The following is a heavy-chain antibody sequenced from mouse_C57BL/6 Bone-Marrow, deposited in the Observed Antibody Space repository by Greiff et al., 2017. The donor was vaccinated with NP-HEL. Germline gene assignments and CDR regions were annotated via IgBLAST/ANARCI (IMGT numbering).Heavy chain of an antibody. CDR3: ARHVDYSIYESAIDY. V-gene: IGHV5-12*01. J-gene: IGHJ4*01. CDR1: GFTFSDYY. Sequence: EVKLMESGGGLVQPGGSLKLSCAASGFTFSDYYMYWVRQTPEKRLEWVAYISNGGGSTYYPDTVKGRFTISRDNAKNTLYLQMCRLKSEDTAMYYCARHVDYSIYESAIDYWGQRTSVTVSS. D-gene: IGHD2-5*01. CDR2: ISNGGGST.